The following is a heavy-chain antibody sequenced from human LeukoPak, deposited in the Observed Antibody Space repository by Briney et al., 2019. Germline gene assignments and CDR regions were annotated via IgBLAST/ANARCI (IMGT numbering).Heavy chain of an antibody. CDR3: ARSEVLRFLDRAHASDY. Sequence: GASVKVSCKASGYTFTGYYMHWVRQAPGQGLEWMGWINPNSGGTNYAQKFQGRVTMTRDMSTSTVYMELRSLRSDDTAVYYCARSEVLRFLDRAHASDYWGQGTLVTVSS. V-gene: IGHV1-2*02. CDR1: GYTFTGYY. J-gene: IGHJ4*02. CDR2: INPNSGGT. D-gene: IGHD3-3*01.